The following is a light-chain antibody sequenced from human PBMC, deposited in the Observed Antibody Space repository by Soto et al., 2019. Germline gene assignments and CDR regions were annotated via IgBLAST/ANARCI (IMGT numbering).Light chain of an antibody. J-gene: IGKJ1*01. CDR3: QQYNSYPWT. CDR2: DAS. CDR1: QSISNR. V-gene: IGKV1-5*01. Sequence: DIQMTQSPSTLSASVGDRVTITCRASQSISNRLAWYQQKPGKAPKYLIYDASSLDSGAPSRFSGSGSGTEFTLSISSLQPDDFATYYCQQYNSYPWTFGQGTKV.